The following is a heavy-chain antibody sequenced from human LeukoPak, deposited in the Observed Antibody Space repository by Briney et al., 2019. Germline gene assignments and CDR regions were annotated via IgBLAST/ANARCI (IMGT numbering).Heavy chain of an antibody. CDR2: IFHSGST. CDR1: GYFISSGYY. D-gene: IGHD5-18*01. J-gene: IGHJ4*02. CDR3: ARASRGYTYGCCYFDY. Sequence: SETLSPTCTVSGYFISSGYYRGWIRQPPGKGLEWIGSIFHSGSTYHNPSLKSRVTISVDTSKNLFSLKLTSVTAADTAVYYCARASRGYTYGCCYFDYWGQGTLVTVSS. V-gene: IGHV4-38-2*02.